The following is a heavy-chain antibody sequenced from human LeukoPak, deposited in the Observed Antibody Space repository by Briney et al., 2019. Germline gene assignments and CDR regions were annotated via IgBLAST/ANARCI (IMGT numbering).Heavy chain of an antibody. CDR2: IYPTGST. CDR3: ARAYSSSWYWNWFDP. Sequence: SETLSLTCTDSGYSISSGYYWGWIRQPPGKGLEWIGNIYPTGSTYYNPSLKSRVTISVDTSKNQFSLKVSSVSAADTAVYYCARAYSSSWYWNWFDPWGQGTLVSVSS. CDR1: GYSISSGYY. J-gene: IGHJ5*02. D-gene: IGHD6-13*01. V-gene: IGHV4-38-2*02.